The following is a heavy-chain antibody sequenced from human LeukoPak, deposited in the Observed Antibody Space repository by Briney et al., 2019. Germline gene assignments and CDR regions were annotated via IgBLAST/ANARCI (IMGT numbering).Heavy chain of an antibody. D-gene: IGHD6-13*01. J-gene: IGHJ6*02. V-gene: IGHV4-4*07. CDR2: IYTSGST. CDR1: GGSISSYY. Sequence: SETLSLTCTVSGGSISSYYWSWIRQPAGKGLEWIGRIYTSGSTNYNPSLKSRVTMSVDTSMNQFSLKLSSVTAADTAVYYCARDPDSSSWYQTYYYYGMDVWGQGTTVTVSS. CDR3: ARDPDSSSWYQTYYYYGMDV.